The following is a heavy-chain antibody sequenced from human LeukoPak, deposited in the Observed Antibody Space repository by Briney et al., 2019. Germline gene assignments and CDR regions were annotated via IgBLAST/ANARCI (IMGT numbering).Heavy chain of an antibody. CDR2: IIPILGIA. Sequence: SVKVSCKASGGTFSNYAINWVRQAPGQGLEWMGRIIPILGIANYAQKFQGRVTITADKSTSTAYMELSSLRSKDTAVYYCARASQDYYGSGSYYRGGDAFDIWGQGTMVTVSS. V-gene: IGHV1-69*04. D-gene: IGHD3-10*01. CDR1: GGTFSNYA. CDR3: ARASQDYYGSGSYYRGGDAFDI. J-gene: IGHJ3*02.